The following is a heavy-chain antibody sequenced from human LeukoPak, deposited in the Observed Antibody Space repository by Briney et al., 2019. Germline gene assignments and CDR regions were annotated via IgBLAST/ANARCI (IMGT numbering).Heavy chain of an antibody. CDR2: TYYRSKWYN. D-gene: IGHD5-12*01. V-gene: IGHV6-1*01. CDR3: ARGAHIVGTNFDY. J-gene: IGHJ4*02. Sequence: SQTLSLTCAISGDSVSSNSAAWNWIRQSPSGGLEWLGRTYYRSKWYNDYAVSVKSRITINPDTSKNQFSLQLNSVTPEDTAVYYCARGAHIVGTNFDYWGQGTLVTVSS. CDR1: GDSVSSNSAA.